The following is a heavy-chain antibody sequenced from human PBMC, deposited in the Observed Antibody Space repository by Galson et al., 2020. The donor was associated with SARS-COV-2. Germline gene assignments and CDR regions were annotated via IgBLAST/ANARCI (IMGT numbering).Heavy chain of an antibody. CDR1: GFTFXXXX. CDR3: ARSTSGSYYAGFDY. D-gene: IGHD1-26*01. V-gene: IGHV3-30*04. Sequence: GESLKISCAASGFTFXXXXXXXXRQAPGKGLEWVAVIXXXXXXKYYADSVKGRFTISRDNSKNTLYLQMNSLRAEDTAVYYCARSTSGSYYAGFDYWGQGTLVTVSS. J-gene: IGHJ4*02. CDR2: IXXXXXXK.